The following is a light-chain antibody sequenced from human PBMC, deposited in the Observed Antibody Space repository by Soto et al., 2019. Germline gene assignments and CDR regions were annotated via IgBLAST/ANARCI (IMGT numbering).Light chain of an antibody. CDR1: QGLSSSY. J-gene: IGKJ1*01. CDR2: AAS. CDR3: QQYGNSPT. Sequence: EIVLTQSPGTLSLSPGERATLSCRSSQGLSSSYLAWYRQKPGQAPRLLIYAASSRATGIPDRFSGSGSGTAFTLTISRLEPEDFAVYYCQQYGNSPTFGQGTKVEIK. V-gene: IGKV3-20*01.